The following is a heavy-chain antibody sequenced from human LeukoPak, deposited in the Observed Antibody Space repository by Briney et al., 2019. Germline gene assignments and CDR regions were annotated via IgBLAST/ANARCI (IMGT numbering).Heavy chain of an antibody. D-gene: IGHD6-19*01. CDR1: GYTFTSYY. J-gene: IGHJ4*02. V-gene: IGHV1-46*01. CDR2: INPSGGST. CDR3: ARDAFGYSSGHPTYYFDY. Sequence: ASVKVSCKASGYTFTSYYMHWVRQAPGQGLEWMGIINPSGGSTSYAQKFQGRVTMTRDTSTSTVYMELSSLRSGDTAVYYCARDAFGYSSGHPTYYFDYWGQGTLVTVSS.